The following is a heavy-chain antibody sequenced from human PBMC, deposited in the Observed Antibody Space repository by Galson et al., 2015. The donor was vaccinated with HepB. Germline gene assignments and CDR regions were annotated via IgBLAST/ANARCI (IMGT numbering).Heavy chain of an antibody. CDR3: ARLVYLSGYSSA. J-gene: IGHJ5*02. D-gene: IGHD6-25*01. Sequence: SLRLSCAASGFTFSGSAIYWVRQTSGKGLELVGRMGSKAHNYATTYAASVKGRFTISRDDSKITAFLQMNTLKTEDTAVYYGARLVYLSGYSSAWGQGTLVTVSS. CDR1: GFTFSGSA. V-gene: IGHV3-73*01. CDR2: MGSKAHNYAT.